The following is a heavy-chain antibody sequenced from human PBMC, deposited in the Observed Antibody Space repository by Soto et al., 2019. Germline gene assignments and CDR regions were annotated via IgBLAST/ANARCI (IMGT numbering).Heavy chain of an antibody. CDR1: GFTFSSYS. V-gene: IGHV3-21*01. D-gene: IGHD3-3*01. CDR2: ISSSSSYI. CDR3: ARPDPHVLRFLEWPYGYYMDV. J-gene: IGHJ6*03. Sequence: GGSLRLSCAASGFTFSSYSMNWVRQAPGKGLEWVSSISSSSSYIYYADSVKGRFTISRDNAKNSLYLQMNSLRAEDTAVYYCARPDPHVLRFLEWPYGYYMDVWGKGTTVTVSS.